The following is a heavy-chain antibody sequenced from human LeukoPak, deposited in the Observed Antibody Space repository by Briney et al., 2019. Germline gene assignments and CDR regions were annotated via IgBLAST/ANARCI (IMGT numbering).Heavy chain of an antibody. Sequence: SETLSLTCTVSGGSISSYYWSWLRQPPGKGLEWIGYIYYSGSTNYNPSLKSRVTISVDTSKNQFSLKLSSVTAADTAVYYCARWFGELSNWFDPWGQGTLVTVSS. D-gene: IGHD3-10*01. CDR2: IYYSGST. V-gene: IGHV4-59*01. J-gene: IGHJ5*02. CDR3: ARWFGELSNWFDP. CDR1: GGSISSYY.